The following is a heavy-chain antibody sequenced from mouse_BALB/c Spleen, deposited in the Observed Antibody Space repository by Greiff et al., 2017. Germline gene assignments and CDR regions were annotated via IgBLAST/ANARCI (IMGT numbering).Heavy chain of an antibody. J-gene: IGHJ4*01. D-gene: IGHD2-10*01. CDR2: ISYDGSN. CDR3: AREGAYYGNYYYAMDY. CDR1: GYSITSGYY. V-gene: IGHV3-6*02. Sequence: ESGPGLVKPSQSLSLTCSVTGYSITSGYYWNWIRQFPGNKLEWMGYISYDGSNNYNPSLKNRISITRDTSKNQFFLKLNSVTTEDTATYYCAREGAYYGNYYYAMDYWGQGTSVTVSS.